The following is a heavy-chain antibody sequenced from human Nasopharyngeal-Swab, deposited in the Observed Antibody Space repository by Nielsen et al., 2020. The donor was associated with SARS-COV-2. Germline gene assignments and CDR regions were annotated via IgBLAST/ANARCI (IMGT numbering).Heavy chain of an antibody. J-gene: IGHJ6*02. Sequence: ESLKISCAASGFPFSSYSMSWVRQAPGKGLEWVSGISGSAGSTYYADSVKGRFTISRDNSNNTLFLQMNSLSVEDTAVYYCAKDQLLAPNGMDVWGQGATVTVSS. CDR1: GFPFSSYS. CDR2: ISGSAGST. CDR3: AKDQLLAPNGMDV. V-gene: IGHV3-23*01. D-gene: IGHD2-2*01.